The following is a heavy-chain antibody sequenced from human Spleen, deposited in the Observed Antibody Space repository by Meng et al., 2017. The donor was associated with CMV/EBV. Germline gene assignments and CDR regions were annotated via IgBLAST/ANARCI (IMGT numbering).Heavy chain of an antibody. CDR1: GFTFTKFV. CDR2: INSDGSST. V-gene: IGHV3-74*01. CDR3: ARALITPGYFYYYDMDV. Sequence: GESLKISCTASGFTFTKFVMSWVRQAPGKGLVWVSRINSDGSSTSYADSVKGRFTISRDNAKNSLYLQMNSLRAEDTAVYYCARALITPGYFYYYDMDVWGQGTTVTVSS. J-gene: IGHJ6*02. D-gene: IGHD3-16*01.